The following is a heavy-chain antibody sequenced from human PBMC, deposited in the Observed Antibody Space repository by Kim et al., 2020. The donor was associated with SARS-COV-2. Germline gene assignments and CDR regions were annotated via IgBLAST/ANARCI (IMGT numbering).Heavy chain of an antibody. J-gene: IGHJ3*02. CDR3: ARHLKQWLVLMDAFDI. Sequence: SFQGHVTISADKSISTAYLQWSSLKASDTAMYYCARHLKQWLVLMDAFDIWGQGTMVTVSS. D-gene: IGHD6-19*01. V-gene: IGHV5-10-1*01.